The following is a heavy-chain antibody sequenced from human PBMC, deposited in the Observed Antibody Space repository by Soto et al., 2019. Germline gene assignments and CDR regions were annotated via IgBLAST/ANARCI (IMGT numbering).Heavy chain of an antibody. CDR2: ISGSGGST. J-gene: IGHJ4*02. V-gene: IGHV3-23*01. Sequence: EVQLLESGGDLLQPGGSLRLSCAASGFTFSNYAMTWVRQAPGKGLEWVSVISGSGGSTYYADSVKGRFTISRDTSKNTLYLQMNNLRAKDTALYYCAKGTSYYDSSGFDYWGQGTLVTVSS. CDR1: GFTFSNYA. D-gene: IGHD3-22*01. CDR3: AKGTSYYDSSGFDY.